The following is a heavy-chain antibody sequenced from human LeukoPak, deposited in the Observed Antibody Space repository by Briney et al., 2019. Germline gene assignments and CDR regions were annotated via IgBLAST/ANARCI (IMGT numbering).Heavy chain of an antibody. CDR3: ASFVVPAAEENYYYMDV. CDR1: GGTFSSYA. CDR2: IIPIFGTA. V-gene: IGHV1-69*01. J-gene: IGHJ6*03. D-gene: IGHD2-2*01. Sequence: GSSVKVSCKASGGTFSSYAISWVRQAPGQGLEWMGGIIPIFGTANYAQKFQGRVTITADESTSTAYMELSSLRSEDTAVYYCASFVVPAAEENYYYMDVWGKGTTVTVSS.